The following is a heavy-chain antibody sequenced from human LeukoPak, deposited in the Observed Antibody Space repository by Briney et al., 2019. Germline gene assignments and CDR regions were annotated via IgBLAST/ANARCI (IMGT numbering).Heavy chain of an antibody. CDR1: GFTFSSYA. D-gene: IGHD6-13*01. J-gene: IGHJ4*02. CDR2: ISGSGGST. CDR3: AKAYSAAGTLIY. V-gene: IGHV3-23*01. Sequence: GGSLRLSCAASGFTFSSYAMSRVRQAPGKGLEWVSAISGSGGSTYYADSVKGRFTISRDNSKNTLYLQMNSLRAEDTAVYYCAKAYSAAGTLIYWGQGTLVTVSS.